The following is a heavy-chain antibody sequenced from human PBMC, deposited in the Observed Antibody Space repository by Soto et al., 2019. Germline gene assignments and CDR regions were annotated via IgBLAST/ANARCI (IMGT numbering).Heavy chain of an antibody. Sequence: GGSLRLSCAASGFTFSTSTMNWVRQAPGQGLEWVSSISSSSTYTYYAASVKGRFTISRDNAKNSLYLQMNSLRAEDTAVYYCARVGSPGYCSGGYCPPPDYWGQGTLVTVSS. CDR2: ISSSSTYT. CDR1: GFTFSTST. V-gene: IGHV3-21*01. D-gene: IGHD2-15*01. CDR3: ARVGSPGYCSGGYCPPPDY. J-gene: IGHJ4*02.